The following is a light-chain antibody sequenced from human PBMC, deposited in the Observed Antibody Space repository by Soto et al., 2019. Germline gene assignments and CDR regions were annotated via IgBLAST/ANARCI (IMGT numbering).Light chain of an antibody. Sequence: EIVMTQSPGTLSLSPGERATLSCRASQSINSISLTWYQQKPGQPPRLLIYGASSRATGIPGRFSGSVSGTDFTLTISRLEPEDFEVYYCQHYGSSVWTFGQGTKVEIK. CDR2: GAS. CDR1: QSINSIS. CDR3: QHYGSSVWT. V-gene: IGKV3-20*01. J-gene: IGKJ1*01.